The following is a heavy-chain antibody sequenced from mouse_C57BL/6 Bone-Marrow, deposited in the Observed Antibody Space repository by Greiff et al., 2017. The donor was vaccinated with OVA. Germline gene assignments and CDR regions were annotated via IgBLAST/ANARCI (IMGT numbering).Heavy chain of an antibody. CDR2: IWSGGST. CDR3: AINYYDYEAWFAY. V-gene: IGHV2-2*01. J-gene: IGHJ3*01. D-gene: IGHD2-4*01. CDR1: GFSLTSYG. Sequence: VQLQQSGPGLVQPSQSLSITCTVSGFSLTSYGVHWVRQSPGKGLEWLGVIWSGGSTDYNAAFISRLSISKDNSKSQVFFKMNSLQADDTAIDYCAINYYDYEAWFAYWGQGTLVTVSA.